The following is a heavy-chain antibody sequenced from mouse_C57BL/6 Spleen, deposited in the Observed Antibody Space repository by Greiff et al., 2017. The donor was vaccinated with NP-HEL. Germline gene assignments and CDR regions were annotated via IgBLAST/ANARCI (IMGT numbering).Heavy chain of an antibody. V-gene: IGHV5-17*01. CDR2: ISSGSSTI. Sequence: DVKLVESGGGLVKPGGSLKLSCAASGFTFSDYGMHWVRQAPEKGLEWVAYISSGSSTIYYADTVKGRFTISRDNAKNTLFLQMTSLRSEDTAMYYCARDYDGYSYAMDYWGQGTSVTVSS. CDR3: ARDYDGYSYAMDY. J-gene: IGHJ4*01. D-gene: IGHD2-3*01. CDR1: GFTFSDYG.